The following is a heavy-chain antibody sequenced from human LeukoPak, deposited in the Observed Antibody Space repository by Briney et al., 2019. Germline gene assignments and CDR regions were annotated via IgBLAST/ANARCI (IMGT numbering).Heavy chain of an antibody. J-gene: IGHJ3*02. D-gene: IGHD3-3*01. Sequence: PGGSLRLSCAASGFTFDDYAMHWVRQAPGKGLEWVSGISWNSGSIGYADSVKGRFTISRDNAKNTLYLQMSSLRAEDTAVYYCARDRVDFWSGYDAFDIWGQGTMVTVSS. CDR3: ARDRVDFWSGYDAFDI. CDR1: GFTFDDYA. V-gene: IGHV3-9*01. CDR2: ISWNSGSI.